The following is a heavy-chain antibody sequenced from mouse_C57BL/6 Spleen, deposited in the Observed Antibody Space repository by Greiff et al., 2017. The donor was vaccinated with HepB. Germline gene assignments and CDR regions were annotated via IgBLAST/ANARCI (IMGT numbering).Heavy chain of an antibody. Sequence: VQVVESGPGLVQPSQSLSITCTVSGFSLTSYGVHWVRQSPGKGLEWLGVIWRGGSTDYNAAFMSRLSITKDNSKSQVFFKMNSLQADDTAIYYCAKVYDYGDYYAMDYWGQGTSVTVSS. CDR1: GFSLTSYG. CDR2: IWRGGST. D-gene: IGHD2-4*01. V-gene: IGHV2-5*01. CDR3: AKVYDYGDYYAMDY. J-gene: IGHJ4*01.